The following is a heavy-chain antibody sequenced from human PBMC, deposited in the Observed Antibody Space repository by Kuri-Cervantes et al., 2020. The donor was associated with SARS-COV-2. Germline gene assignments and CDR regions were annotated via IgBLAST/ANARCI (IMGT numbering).Heavy chain of an antibody. J-gene: IGHJ4*02. Sequence: GGSLRLSCAASGFTFSSYAMSWVRQAPGKRLEWVSAISGSGGSTYYADSVKGRFTISRDNSKNTLYLQMNSLRAEDTAVYYCAKQSSYYYDSSGYYLLDYWGQGTLVTVSS. CDR2: ISGSGGST. CDR3: AKQSSYYYDSSGYYLLDY. CDR1: GFTFSSYA. V-gene: IGHV3-23*01. D-gene: IGHD3-22*01.